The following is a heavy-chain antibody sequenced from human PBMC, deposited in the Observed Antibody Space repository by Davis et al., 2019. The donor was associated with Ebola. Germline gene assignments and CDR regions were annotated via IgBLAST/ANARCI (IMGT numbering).Heavy chain of an antibody. D-gene: IGHD3-10*01. CDR3: ARAERYYYGSGSYYNIYYYYGMDV. J-gene: IGHJ6*02. V-gene: IGHV1-2*04. Sequence: ASVKVSCKASGYTFTGYYMHWVRQAPGQGLEWMGWINPNSGGTNYAQKFQGWVTMTRDTSISTAYMELSSLRSEDTAVYYCARAERYYYGSGSYYNIYYYYGMDVWGQGTTVTVSS. CDR1: GYTFTGYY. CDR2: INPNSGGT.